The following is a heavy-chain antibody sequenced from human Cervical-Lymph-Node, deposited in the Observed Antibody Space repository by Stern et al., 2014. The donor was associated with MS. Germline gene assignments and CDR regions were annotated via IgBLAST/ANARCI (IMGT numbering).Heavy chain of an antibody. Sequence: VQLLESGGGVVQPGRSLRLSCVASGFIFSNYGMHWVRQAPGKGLEWVAVIWYDGSHEDYADSVKGRFTVSRDNSKNMVYLQMNSLGVEDTAMYYCVREGGYSFGYWFDPWGQGTRVTVSS. CDR2: IWYDGSHE. CDR1: GFIFSNYG. J-gene: IGHJ5*02. CDR3: VREGGYSFGYWFDP. D-gene: IGHD5-18*01. V-gene: IGHV3-33*01.